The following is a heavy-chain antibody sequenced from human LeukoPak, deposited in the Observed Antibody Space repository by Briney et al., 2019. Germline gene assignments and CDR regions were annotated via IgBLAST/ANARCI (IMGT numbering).Heavy chain of an antibody. Sequence: PGGSLRLSCAGSGFTFSSFGMHWVRQAPGKGLEWVAVISYDGSNKYYADSVKGRFTISRDNSKNTVYLQMNSLRAEDTAVYYCAKDGGCLQSAYYFDYWGQGTLVTVSS. D-gene: IGHD5-24*01. CDR3: AKDGGCLQSAYYFDY. CDR2: ISYDGSNK. V-gene: IGHV3-30*18. CDR1: GFTFSSFG. J-gene: IGHJ4*02.